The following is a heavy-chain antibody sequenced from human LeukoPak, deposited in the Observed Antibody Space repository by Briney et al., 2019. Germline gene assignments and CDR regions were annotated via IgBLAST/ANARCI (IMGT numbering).Heavy chain of an antibody. CDR1: AGSISTSDW. CDR2: IYHNGNT. J-gene: IGHJ6*03. V-gene: IGHV4-4*02. CDR3: ARVTEYYGSGRRHNYYSYYMDV. Sequence: SGTLSLTCAVSAGSISTSDWWTWVRQPPGKGLEWIGEIYHNGNTNYNPSLKSRVTISVDTSKNQFSLRLNSVTAADTAVCYCARVTEYYGSGRRHNYYSYYMDVWGKGTTVTISS. D-gene: IGHD3-10*01.